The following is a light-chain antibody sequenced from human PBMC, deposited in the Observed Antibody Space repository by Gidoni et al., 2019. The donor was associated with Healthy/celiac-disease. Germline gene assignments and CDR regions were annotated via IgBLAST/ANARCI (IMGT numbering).Light chain of an antibody. CDR2: GAS. Sequence: EIAMTQSLATLSVSPGERATLSCSASQSVSSNLAWYQQKPGQAPRLLIYGASTRATGIPARFSGSGSGTEFTLTISSLQSEDFAVYYCQQYNNWPLYTFGQGTKLEIK. CDR3: QQYNNWPLYT. J-gene: IGKJ2*01. CDR1: QSVSSN. V-gene: IGKV3-15*01.